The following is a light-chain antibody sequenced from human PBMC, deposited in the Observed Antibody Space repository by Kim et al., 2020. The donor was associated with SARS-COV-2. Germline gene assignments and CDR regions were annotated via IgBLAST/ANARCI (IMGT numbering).Light chain of an antibody. Sequence: QSITISFTGTSSDVGGYTYVSCYQQHPGKAPKLMIYDISNRPSGVSNRFSGSKSGNTASLTISGLQAEDEADYYCSSYTSSSTLVFGGGTQLTVL. CDR3: SSYTSSSTLV. CDR2: DIS. CDR1: SSDVGGYTY. V-gene: IGLV2-14*03. J-gene: IGLJ3*02.